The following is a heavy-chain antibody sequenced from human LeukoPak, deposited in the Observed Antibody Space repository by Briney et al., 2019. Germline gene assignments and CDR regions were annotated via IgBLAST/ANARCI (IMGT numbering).Heavy chain of an antibody. CDR2: IYYSGST. Sequence: SETLSPTCTVSGGSISSSSYYWGWIRQPPGKGLEWIGSIYYSGSTYYKPYLKSRVTISVDTSKNQCSVKLGSVTAAHTAVYGRARRVPDSSGWYASEVRFDPWGQGTLVTVSS. V-gene: IGHV4-39*01. J-gene: IGHJ5*02. CDR3: ARRVPDSSGWYASEVRFDP. D-gene: IGHD6-19*01. CDR1: GGSISSSSYY.